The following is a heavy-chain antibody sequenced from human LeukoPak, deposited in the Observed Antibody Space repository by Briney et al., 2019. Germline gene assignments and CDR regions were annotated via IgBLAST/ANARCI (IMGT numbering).Heavy chain of an antibody. D-gene: IGHD1-1*01. CDR1: GFTFSSYA. CDR2: ISSNGGST. J-gene: IGHJ4*02. CDR3: VKTSRGYNWNDSPYYFDY. Sequence: PGGSLRLSCSASGFTFSSYAMHWVRQAPGKGLEYVSAISSNGGSTYYADFVKGRFTISRDNSKNTLYLQMSSLRAEDTAVYYCVKTSRGYNWNDSPYYFDYWGRGTLVTVSS. V-gene: IGHV3-64D*06.